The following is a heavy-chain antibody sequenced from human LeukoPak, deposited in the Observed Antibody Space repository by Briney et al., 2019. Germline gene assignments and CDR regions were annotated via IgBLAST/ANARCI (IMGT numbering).Heavy chain of an antibody. V-gene: IGHV1-69*05. CDR3: ARGSALMVYSNRFDP. CDR2: ITPIFGTA. CDR1: GGTFSSYA. Sequence: SVKVSCKASGGTFSSYAISWVRQAPGQGLEWMGGITPIFGTANYAQKFQGRVTITTDESTSTAYMELSSLRSEDTAVYYCARGSALMVYSNRFDPWGQGTLVTVSS. D-gene: IGHD2-8*01. J-gene: IGHJ5*02.